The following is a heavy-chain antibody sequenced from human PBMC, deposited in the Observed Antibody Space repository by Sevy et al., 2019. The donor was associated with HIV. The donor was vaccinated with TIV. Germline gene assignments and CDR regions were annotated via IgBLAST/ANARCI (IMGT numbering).Heavy chain of an antibody. J-gene: IGHJ4*02. V-gene: IGHV4-4*07. CDR1: GGSISSYY. CDR2: IYTSGST. CDR3: ARGEYSYGYVYFDY. D-gene: IGHD5-18*01. Sequence: SETLSLTYTVSGGSISSYYWSWIRQPAGKGLEWIGRIYTSGSTNYNPSLKSRVTMSVDTSKNQFSLKLSSVTAADTAVYYCARGEYSYGYVYFDYWGQGTLVTVSS.